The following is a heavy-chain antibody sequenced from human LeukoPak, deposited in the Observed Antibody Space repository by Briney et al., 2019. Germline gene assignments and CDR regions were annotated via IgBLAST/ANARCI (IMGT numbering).Heavy chain of an antibody. V-gene: IGHV5-51*01. CDR3: AGYLVNGEAFDI. D-gene: IGHD7-27*01. J-gene: IGHJ3*02. Sequence: GESLKISCKGSGYSFTSHWIGWVRQMPGKGLEWMGVINPADSDTRYSPSFQGQVTISVDKSISTAHLQWSSLKASDTAIYYCAGYLVNGEAFDIWGQGTMVVVSS. CDR1: GYSFTSHW. CDR2: INPADSDT.